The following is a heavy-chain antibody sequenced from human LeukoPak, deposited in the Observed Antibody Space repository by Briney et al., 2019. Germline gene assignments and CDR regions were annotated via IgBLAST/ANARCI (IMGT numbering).Heavy chain of an antibody. J-gene: IGHJ3*02. Sequence: GGSLRLSCAASGFTFSDHYMDWVRQAPGKGLEWVGRTRNKGNSYTTEDAASVKGRFTLSRDESKNSLYLQMNSLKTEDTAVYYCAREGGYLGIDAFDIWGQGTVVTVSS. V-gene: IGHV3-72*01. D-gene: IGHD6-13*01. CDR3: AREGGYLGIDAFDI. CDR1: GFTFSDHY. CDR2: TRNKGNSYTT.